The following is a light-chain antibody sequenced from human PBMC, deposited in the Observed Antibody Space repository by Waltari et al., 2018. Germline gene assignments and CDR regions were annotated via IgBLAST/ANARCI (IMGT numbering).Light chain of an antibody. CDR2: EVT. CDR1: SRDVGGYHS. J-gene: IGLJ3*02. V-gene: IGLV2-8*01. Sequence: QSALTQPPSASGSPGQSVTLPCPGTSRDVGGYHSVSWYQQHPGKAPKLMIYEVTKRPSGVPDRFSGSKSGNTASLIVSGLQAEDEADYHCSSYADSDNLVFGGGTKLTVL. CDR3: SSYADSDNLV.